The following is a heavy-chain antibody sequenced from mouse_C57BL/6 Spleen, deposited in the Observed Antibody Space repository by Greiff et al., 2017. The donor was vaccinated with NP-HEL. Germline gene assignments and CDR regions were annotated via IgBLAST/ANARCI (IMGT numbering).Heavy chain of an antibody. CDR3: ARYDGRYFDV. V-gene: IGHV1-52*01. J-gene: IGHJ1*03. CDR2: IDPSDSET. D-gene: IGHD2-12*01. CDR1: GYTFTSYW. Sequence: QVQLQQPGAELVRPGSSVKLSCKASGYTFTSYWMHWVKQRPIQGLEWIGNIDPSDSETNYNQKFKDKATLTVDKSSSTAYMQLSSLTSEDSAVYYCARYDGRYFDVWGTGTTVTVSS.